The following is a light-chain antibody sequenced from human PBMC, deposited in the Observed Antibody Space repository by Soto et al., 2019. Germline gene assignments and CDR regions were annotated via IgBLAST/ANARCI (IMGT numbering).Light chain of an antibody. CDR2: GAS. J-gene: IGKJ1*01. V-gene: IGKV3-20*01. CDR3: QQYGSSPHWT. CDR1: QSVSSSY. Sequence: EIVLTQSPGTLSLSPGERATLSCRASQSVSSSYLAWYQQKPGQAPRLLIYGASSRATGIPDRFSGSGSGTACTLTISRLEPEDFAVYYCQQYGSSPHWTFGQGTKVEFK.